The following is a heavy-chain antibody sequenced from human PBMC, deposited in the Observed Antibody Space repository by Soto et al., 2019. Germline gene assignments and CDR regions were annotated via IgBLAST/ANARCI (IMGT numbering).Heavy chain of an antibody. CDR1: GGTSSTYT. CDR3: AREGLVLVPTTVNSDYYYYAMDV. J-gene: IGHJ6*02. Sequence: QVQLVQSGAEVKKPGSSVKVSFKASGGTSSTYTVTWMRQAPGQGLEWMGGMIPRSATSNYAQKFQGRITITADDSTSTAYMELSSVRSEDTAVYYCAREGLVLVPTTVNSDYYYYAMDVWGQGTTVTVSS. V-gene: IGHV1-69*12. D-gene: IGHD2-2*01. CDR2: MIPRSATS.